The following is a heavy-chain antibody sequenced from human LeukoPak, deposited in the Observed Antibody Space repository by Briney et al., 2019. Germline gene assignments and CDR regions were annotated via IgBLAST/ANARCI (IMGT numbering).Heavy chain of an antibody. V-gene: IGHV3-23*01. CDR3: AKDLGVLLWFGPADDAFDI. D-gene: IGHD3-10*01. Sequence: PGGSLRLSCAASGFTFSNYAMTWVRQAPGKGLEWVSGISGSGGTTYYADSVKGRFTVSRDNSENTLYLQMNSLRAEDTAVYYCAKDLGVLLWFGPADDAFDIWGQGTMVTVSS. CDR1: GFTFSNYA. J-gene: IGHJ3*02. CDR2: ISGSGGTT.